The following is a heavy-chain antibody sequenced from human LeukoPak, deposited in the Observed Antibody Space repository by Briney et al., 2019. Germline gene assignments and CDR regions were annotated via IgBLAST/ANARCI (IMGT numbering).Heavy chain of an antibody. V-gene: IGHV1-46*01. CDR2: ISPSGGST. CDR3: ARGDCSSTSCYPPLGWFDP. J-gene: IGHJ5*02. Sequence: ASVTVSCKASGYTFTSYYMHWVRQAPGQGLEGIGIISPSGGSTSYAQKFQGRVTMTRDTSTSTVYMELSSLRSEDTAVYYCARGDCSSTSCYPPLGWFDPWGQGTLVTVSS. CDR1: GYTFTSYY. D-gene: IGHD2-2*01.